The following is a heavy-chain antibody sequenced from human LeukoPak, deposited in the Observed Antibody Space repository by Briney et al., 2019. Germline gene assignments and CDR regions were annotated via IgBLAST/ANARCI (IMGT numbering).Heavy chain of an antibody. D-gene: IGHD2-15*01. CDR3: AKRPRYVVASD. CDR2: ISSTGKL. CDR1: EFTLSSSA. V-gene: IGHV3-23*01. Sequence: GGSLRLSCTASEFTLSSSAMSWVRQAPGKGLEWVSAISSTGKLYYADSVRGRFTISRDNSKNTLYLEMDSLRAEYTAVYYCAKRPRYVVASDWGQGTLVTVSA. J-gene: IGHJ4*02.